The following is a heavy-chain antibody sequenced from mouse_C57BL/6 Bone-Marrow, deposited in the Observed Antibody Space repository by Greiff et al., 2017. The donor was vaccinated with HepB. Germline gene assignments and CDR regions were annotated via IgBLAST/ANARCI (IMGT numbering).Heavy chain of an antibody. V-gene: IGHV3-6*01. D-gene: IGHD1-1*01. CDR2: ISYDGSN. CDR1: GYSITSGYY. J-gene: IGHJ3*01. Sequence: ESGPGLVKPSQSLSLTCSVTGYSITSGYYWNWIRQFPGNKLEWMGYISYDGSNNYNPSLKNRISITRDTSKHQFFLKLNSVTTEDTATYYCAIRYYYGSSSWFAYWGQGTLVTVSA. CDR3: AIRYYYGSSSWFAY.